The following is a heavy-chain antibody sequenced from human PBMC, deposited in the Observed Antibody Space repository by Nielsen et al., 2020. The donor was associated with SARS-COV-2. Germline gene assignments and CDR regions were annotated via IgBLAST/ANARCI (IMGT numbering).Heavy chain of an antibody. Sequence: GESLKISCAASGFTFSSYGMHWVRQAPGKGLEWVAVISYDGSNKYYADSVKGRFTISRDNSKNTLYLQMSSLRAEDTAVYYCVKDFGSSWYSGFDYWGQGTLVTVS. CDR2: ISYDGSNK. J-gene: IGHJ4*02. CDR3: VKDFGSSWYSGFDY. V-gene: IGHV3-30*18. CDR1: GFTFSSYG. D-gene: IGHD6-13*01.